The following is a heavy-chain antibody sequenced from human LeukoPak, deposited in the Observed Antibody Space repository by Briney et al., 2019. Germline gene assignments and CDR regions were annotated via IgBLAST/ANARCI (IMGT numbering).Heavy chain of an antibody. Sequence: GESLKISCKGSGYSFTSYWIGWVRQMPGKGLEWMGIIYPGDSDTRYSPSFQGQVTISADKSISTAYLQWSSLKASDTAMYYCASRYYDILTGHDAFDIWGQGTMVTVPS. D-gene: IGHD3-9*01. V-gene: IGHV5-51*01. CDR1: GYSFTSYW. CDR3: ASRYYDILTGHDAFDI. CDR2: IYPGDSDT. J-gene: IGHJ3*02.